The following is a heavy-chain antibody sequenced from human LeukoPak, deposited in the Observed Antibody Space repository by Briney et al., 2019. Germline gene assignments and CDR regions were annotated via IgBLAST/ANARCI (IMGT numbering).Heavy chain of an antibody. CDR3: ARGHLEYSSSCLFDY. J-gene: IGHJ4*02. V-gene: IGHV4-59*01. Sequence: KASETLSLTCTVSGGSISSYYWSWIRQPPGKGLEWIGYIHYSGSTNYNPSLKSRVTISVDTSKNQFSLKLSSVTAADTAVYYCARGHLEYSSSCLFDYWGQGTLVTVSS. CDR1: GGSISSYY. CDR2: IHYSGST. D-gene: IGHD6-6*01.